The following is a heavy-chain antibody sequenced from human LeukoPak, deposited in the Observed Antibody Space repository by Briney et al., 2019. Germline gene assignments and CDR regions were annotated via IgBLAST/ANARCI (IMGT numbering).Heavy chain of an antibody. V-gene: IGHV4-38-2*02. J-gene: IGHJ4*02. D-gene: IGHD3-22*01. CDR3: ARDPSPLYYYDSSGFGAVGR. CDR2: IYHSGST. Sequence: SETLSLTCTVSGYSISSGYYWGWIRQPPGKGLEWIGSIYHSGSTYYNPSLKSRVTISVDTSKNQFSLKLSSVTAADTAVYYCARDPSPLYYYDSSGFGAVGRWGQGTLVTVSS. CDR1: GYSISSGYY.